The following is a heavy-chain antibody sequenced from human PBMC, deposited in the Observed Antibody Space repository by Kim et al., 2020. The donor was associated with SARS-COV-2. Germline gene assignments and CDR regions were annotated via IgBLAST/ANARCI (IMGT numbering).Heavy chain of an antibody. Sequence: GGSLRLSCAASGFTFSSYGMHWVRQAPGKGLEWVAVISYDGSNKYYADSVKGRFTISRDNSKNTLYLQMNSLRAEDTAVYYCAKSAYYDILTGFPGYYYGMDVWGQGTTVTVSS. CDR3: AKSAYYDILTGFPGYYYGMDV. J-gene: IGHJ6*02. V-gene: IGHV3-30*18. CDR1: GFTFSSYG. D-gene: IGHD3-9*01. CDR2: ISYDGSNK.